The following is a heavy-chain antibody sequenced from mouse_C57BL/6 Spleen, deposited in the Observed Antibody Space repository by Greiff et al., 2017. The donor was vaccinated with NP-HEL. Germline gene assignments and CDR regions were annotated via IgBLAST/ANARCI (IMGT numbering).Heavy chain of an antibody. D-gene: IGHD1-1*01. CDR2: ISYDGSN. Sequence: EVQLQQSGPGLVKPSQSLSLTCSVTGYSITSGYYWNWIRQFPGNKLEWMGYISYDGSNNYNPSLKNRISITRDTSKNQFFLKLNSVTTEDTATYYCASFITTVVATPYWYFDVWGTGTTVTVSS. CDR3: ASFITTVVATPYWYFDV. V-gene: IGHV3-6*01. CDR1: GYSITSGYY. J-gene: IGHJ1*03.